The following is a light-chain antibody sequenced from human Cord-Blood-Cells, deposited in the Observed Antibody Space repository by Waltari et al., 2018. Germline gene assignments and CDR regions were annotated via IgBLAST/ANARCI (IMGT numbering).Light chain of an antibody. CDR2: DVS. V-gene: IGLV2-14*01. CDR3: SSYTSSSTLVV. CDR1: SSDVGGYNY. Sequence: QSALTQPASVSGSPGQSITISCTGTSSDVGGYNYVSWYQQHPGKAPKLMLYDVSNRPSGVSNRFSGSKSGNPAPLTISGLQAEDEADYYCSSYTSSSTLVVFGTGTKVTVL. J-gene: IGLJ1*01.